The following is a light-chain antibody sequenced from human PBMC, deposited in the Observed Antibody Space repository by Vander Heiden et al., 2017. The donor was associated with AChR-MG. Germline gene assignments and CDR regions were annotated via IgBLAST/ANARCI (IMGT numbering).Light chain of an antibody. CDR1: QSVTSNY. J-gene: IGKJ1*01. Sequence: EIVLTQSPDTLSLSPGERASLSCRASQSVTSNYLAWHQQKPGQAPRLLIFAASSRAAGIPDRFSGSGSGTDFTLTISRLEPEDFAIYYCQQYSSSLSWTFGQGTKVEVK. CDR3: QQYSSSLSWT. CDR2: AAS. V-gene: IGKV3-20*01.